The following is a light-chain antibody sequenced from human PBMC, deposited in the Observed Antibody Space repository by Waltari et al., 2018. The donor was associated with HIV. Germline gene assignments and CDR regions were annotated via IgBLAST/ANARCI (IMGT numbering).Light chain of an antibody. J-gene: IGLJ1*01. Sequence: SVLTQPPSASGTPGQRVTIPCSGSSPNLGSNTVNWYQQLPGTAPKLLIYNNNQWPSGVPDRFSGSKSGTSASLAISGLQSEDEADYYCAAWDDSLNGYVFGSGTKVTVL. V-gene: IGLV1-44*01. CDR1: SPNLGSNT. CDR3: AAWDDSLNGYV. CDR2: NNN.